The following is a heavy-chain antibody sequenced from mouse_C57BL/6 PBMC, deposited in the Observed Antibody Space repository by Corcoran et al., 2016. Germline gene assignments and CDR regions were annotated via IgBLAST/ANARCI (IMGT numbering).Heavy chain of an antibody. D-gene: IGHD1-1*01. J-gene: IGHJ3*01. CDR1: GYTFTDYY. V-gene: IGHV1-34*01. CDR2: IYPNNGGN. CDR3: ARYADYYGSRAQAWFAH. Sequence: EVQLQQSGPELVKPGASVKMSCKASGYTFTDYYMHWVKQSHGKSLEWIGYIYPNNGGNGYNQKFKGKATLTVDKSSSTASMELRSLTSEDSAGYYWARYADYYGSRAQAWFAHWGQGTLVTVSA.